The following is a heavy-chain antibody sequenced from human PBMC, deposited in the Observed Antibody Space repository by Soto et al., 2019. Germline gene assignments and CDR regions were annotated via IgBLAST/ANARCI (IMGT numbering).Heavy chain of an antibody. CDR3: ARDRPVPGHPPIPFQP. CDR2: IIPIFGTA. Sequence: SVKVSCKASGGTFSSYAISWFRQAPGQGLEWTEGIIPIFGTANYAQKFQGRVTITADESTSTACMQLSRLRSEDRAVYYCARDRPVPGHPPIPFQPWGQGTLVTVSS. CDR1: GGTFSSYA. D-gene: IGHD2-2*01. V-gene: IGHV1-69*13. J-gene: IGHJ1*01.